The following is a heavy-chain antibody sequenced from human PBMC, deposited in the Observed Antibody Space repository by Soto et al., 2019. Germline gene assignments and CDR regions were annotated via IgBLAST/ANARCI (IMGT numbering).Heavy chain of an antibody. CDR1: GVSFSNYA. D-gene: IGHD3-22*01. Sequence: HPARSLRLSYAASGVSFSNYAMYWVRQAPGKGLEWVAVISYDGSNKYYADSVKGRFTISRDNCKNTLYLQMNTLKAEDTAVYFCARDPPLDSSGSISEYYFDYWGQGTLVTVSS. V-gene: IGHV3-30-3*01. J-gene: IGHJ4*02. CDR3: ARDPPLDSSGSISEYYFDY. CDR2: ISYDGSNK.